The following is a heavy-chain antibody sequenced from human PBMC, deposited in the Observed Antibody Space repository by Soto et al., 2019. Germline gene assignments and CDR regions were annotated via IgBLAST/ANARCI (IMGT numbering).Heavy chain of an antibody. CDR3: ERVRPRDGYIIDY. J-gene: IGHJ4*02. Sequence: QVQLQESGPGPVKPSQTLSLTCTVSGGSISSGGYYWSWIRQHPGKGLEWIGYIYYSGSTYYNPALKSRITISVETYKNQFSLKLSSVTAADTAVYYCERVRPRDGYIIDYWGQGTLVTVSS. CDR1: GGSISSGGYY. D-gene: IGHD5-12*01. V-gene: IGHV4-31*03. CDR2: IYYSGST.